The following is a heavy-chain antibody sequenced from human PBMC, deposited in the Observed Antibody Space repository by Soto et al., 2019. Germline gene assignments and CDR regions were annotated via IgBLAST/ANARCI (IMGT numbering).Heavy chain of an antibody. CDR3: ARDQGGNTLYHYGMGV. J-gene: IGHJ6*02. V-gene: IGHV3-30-3*01. CDR2: ISYDGSNK. D-gene: IGHD1-7*01. Sequence: GGSLRLSCAASGFTFSSYAMHWVRQAPGKGLEWVAIISYDGSNKYYADSVKGRFTISRDNSKNTLYLQMNSLRAEDTAVYYCARDQGGNTLYHYGMGVWGQGTTVTV. CDR1: GFTFSSYA.